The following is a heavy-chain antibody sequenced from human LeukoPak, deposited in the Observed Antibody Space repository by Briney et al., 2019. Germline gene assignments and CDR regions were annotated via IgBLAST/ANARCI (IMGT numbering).Heavy chain of an antibody. J-gene: IGHJ4*02. V-gene: IGHV1-69*04. CDR1: GGTFSSYA. CDR2: IIPILGIA. D-gene: IGHD4-17*01. CDR3: ATRRKYGDYLHFDY. Sequence: SVKVSCKASGGTFSSYAISWVRQAPGQGLEWMGRIIPILGIANYAQKFQGRVTITADKSTSTAYMELSSLRSEDTAVYYCATRRKYGDYLHFDYWGQGTLVTVSS.